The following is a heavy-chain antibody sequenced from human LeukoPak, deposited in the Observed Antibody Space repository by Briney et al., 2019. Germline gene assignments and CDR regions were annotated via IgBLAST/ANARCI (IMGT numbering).Heavy chain of an antibody. J-gene: IGHJ6*03. D-gene: IGHD2-15*01. CDR3: ARDGCSGGSCRPYYYYMDV. Sequence: PSETLSLTCTVSGGSISSYYWSWIRQPPGKGLEWIGYIYYSGSTNDNPSLKSRVTISVDTSKNQFSLKLSSVTAADTAVYYCARDGCSGGSCRPYYYYMDVWGKGTTVTISS. CDR2: IYYSGST. V-gene: IGHV4-59*01. CDR1: GGSISSYY.